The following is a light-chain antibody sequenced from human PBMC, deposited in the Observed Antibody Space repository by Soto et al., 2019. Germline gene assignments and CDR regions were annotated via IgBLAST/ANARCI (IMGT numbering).Light chain of an antibody. CDR2: DAS. J-gene: IGKJ3*01. CDR3: QQRSNPFT. Sequence: EIVLTQSPATLSLSPGERATLSCRASQSVSSYLAWYQQKPGQAPRLLIYDASNSATGIPARFSGSGSGTDFTLTISSLEPEDLAVYYCQQRSNPFTFGPGTKVDIK. CDR1: QSVSSY. V-gene: IGKV3-11*01.